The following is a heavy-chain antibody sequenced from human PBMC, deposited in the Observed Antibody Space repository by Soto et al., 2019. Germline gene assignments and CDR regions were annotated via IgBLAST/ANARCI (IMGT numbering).Heavy chain of an antibody. D-gene: IGHD2-8*02. V-gene: IGHV4-4*02. J-gene: IGHJ4*02. CDR1: GGSISSSNW. CDR3: ARDKITGLFDY. Sequence: SETLSLTCAVSGGSISSSNWWSWVRQPPGKGLEWIGEIYHSGSTNYNPSLKSRVTISVDTSKNQFSLKLTSVAAADTAVYYCARDKITGLFDYWGQGTLVTVSS. CDR2: IYHSGST.